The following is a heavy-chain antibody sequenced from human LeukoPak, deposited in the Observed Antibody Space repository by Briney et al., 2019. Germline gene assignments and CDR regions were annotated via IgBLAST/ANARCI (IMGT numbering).Heavy chain of an antibody. J-gene: IGHJ3*02. CDR1: GFSFISYS. Sequence: GGSLRLSCAASGFSFISYSMNWVRQAPGKGLEWVSSISSSSSYIYYADSVKGRFTISRDNAKNSLYLQMNSLRAEGTAVYYCARSGVPYAFDIWGQGTMVIVSS. D-gene: IGHD3-10*01. CDR2: ISSSSSYI. CDR3: ARSGVPYAFDI. V-gene: IGHV3-21*01.